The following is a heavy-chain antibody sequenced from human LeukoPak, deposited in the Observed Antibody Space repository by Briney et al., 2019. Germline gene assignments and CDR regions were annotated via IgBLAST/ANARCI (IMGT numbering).Heavy chain of an antibody. Sequence: LETLSLTCSVSGGSISSSSYYWGWIRQTPGKGLEWIGSIYYSGSTYYNPSLKSRITTSIDMSKNQFSLKLNSVTSADTAVYYCARLVPPGGGDCTGSNCHSVYYFDYWGQGTLVTVSS. CDR2: IYYSGST. CDR3: ARLVPPGGGDCTGSNCHSVYYFDY. D-gene: IGHD2-8*02. J-gene: IGHJ4*02. CDR1: GGSISSSSYY. V-gene: IGHV4-39*01.